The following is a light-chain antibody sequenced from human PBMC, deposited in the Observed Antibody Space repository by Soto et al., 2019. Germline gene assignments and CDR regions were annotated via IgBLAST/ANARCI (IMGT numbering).Light chain of an antibody. J-gene: IGLJ2*01. Sequence: SYELTQPPSVSVAPGETARSSCGGNNVGSRSVHWYQQKPGQAPFLVIYYDSDRPSGIPARFAGSNSGNTATLIISRVEAVDEADDYCKVWEATGDQVVFGGGTKLTVL. CDR1: NVGSRS. CDR3: KVWEATGDQVV. CDR2: YDS. V-gene: IGLV3-21*01.